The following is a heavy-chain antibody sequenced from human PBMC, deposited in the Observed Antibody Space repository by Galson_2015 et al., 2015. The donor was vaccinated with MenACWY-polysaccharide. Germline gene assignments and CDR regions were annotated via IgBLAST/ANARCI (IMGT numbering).Heavy chain of an antibody. CDR3: ARDGYSFGYYSDL. D-gene: IGHD5-18*01. V-gene: IGHV3-30*03. CDR1: GFTFSKFS. J-gene: IGHJ4*02. CDR2: ISYDGDRQ. Sequence: SLRLSCAASGFTFSKFSLHWVRHAPGKGLEWVALISYDGDRQYYVDSVKGRFTVSRDNSKNTVYLQMDSLRTEDSAVYFCARDGYSFGYYSDLWGQGTLVTVS.